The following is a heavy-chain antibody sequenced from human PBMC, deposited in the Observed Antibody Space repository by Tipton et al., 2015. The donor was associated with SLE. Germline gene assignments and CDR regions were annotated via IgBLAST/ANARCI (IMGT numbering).Heavy chain of an antibody. J-gene: IGHJ4*02. D-gene: IGHD4-17*01. Sequence: QSGPEVKKPGSSVKVSCKASGGTFSTPGISWVRQMPGKGLEWMGIIYPGDSDTRYSPSFQGQVTISADKSISTAYLQWSSLKASDTAMYYCARLATVTSDFDFWGQGTLVTVSS. CDR2: IYPGDSDT. CDR1: GGTFSTPG. CDR3: ARLATVTSDFDF. V-gene: IGHV5-51*01.